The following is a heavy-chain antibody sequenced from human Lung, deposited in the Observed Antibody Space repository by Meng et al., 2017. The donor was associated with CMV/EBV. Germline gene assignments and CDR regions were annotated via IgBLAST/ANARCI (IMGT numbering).Heavy chain of an antibody. CDR2: INSDGRYT. Sequence: FNFSSHWMHWVRQAPGKGLVWVSHINSDGRYTSYADSVKGRFTISRDNAKNTLYLQMNSLGAEDTAVYYCARASGGKYSGYDYTFDYWGQGTLVTVSS. J-gene: IGHJ4*02. D-gene: IGHD5-12*01. CDR3: ARASGGKYSGYDYTFDY. V-gene: IGHV3-74*01. CDR1: FNFSSHW.